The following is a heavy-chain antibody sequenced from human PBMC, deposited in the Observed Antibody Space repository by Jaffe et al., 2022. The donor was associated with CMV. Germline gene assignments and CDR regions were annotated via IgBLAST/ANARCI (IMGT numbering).Heavy chain of an antibody. CDR2: INSDGSST. J-gene: IGHJ6*02. Sequence: EVQLVESGGGLVQPGGSLRLSCAASGFTFSSYWMHWVRQAPGKGLVWVSRINSDGSSTSYADSVKGRFTISRDNAKNTLYLQMNSLRAEDTAVYYCARVHVDTAMRLPRYYYYYGMDVWGQGTTVTVSS. D-gene: IGHD5-18*01. CDR1: GFTFSSYW. CDR3: ARVHVDTAMRLPRYYYYYGMDV. V-gene: IGHV3-74*01.